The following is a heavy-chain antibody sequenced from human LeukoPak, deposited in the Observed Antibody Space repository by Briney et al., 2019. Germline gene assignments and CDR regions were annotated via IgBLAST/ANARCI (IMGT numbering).Heavy chain of an antibody. CDR3: ARGWIQLWLSAFDI. CDR2: IYSGGST. V-gene: IGHV3-66*01. Sequence: GGSLRLSCAASGFTVSSNYMNWVRQAPGKGLEWVSVIYSGGSTYYADSVKGRFTFSRDNSKNTLYLQMNSLRAEDTAVYYCARGWIQLWLSAFDIWGQGTMVTVSS. CDR1: GFTVSSNY. D-gene: IGHD5-18*01. J-gene: IGHJ3*02.